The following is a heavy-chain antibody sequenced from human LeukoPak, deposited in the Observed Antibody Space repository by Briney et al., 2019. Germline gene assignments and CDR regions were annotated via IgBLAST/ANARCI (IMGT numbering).Heavy chain of an antibody. Sequence: SETLSLTCTVSGGSISSYYWSWIRQPPGKGLEWIGYIYYSGSTNYNPSLKSRVTISVDTSKNQFSLKLSSLTAADTAVYYCARDQRGSTGTFDYWGQGTLVTVSS. CDR1: GGSISSYY. CDR2: IYYSGST. CDR3: ARDQRGSTGTFDY. D-gene: IGHD1-14*01. V-gene: IGHV4-59*01. J-gene: IGHJ4*02.